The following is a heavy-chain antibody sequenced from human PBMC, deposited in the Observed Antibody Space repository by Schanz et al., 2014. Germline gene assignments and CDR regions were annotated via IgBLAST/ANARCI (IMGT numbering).Heavy chain of an antibody. CDR1: GLNFDYYG. CDR2: IGGSGDST. D-gene: IGHD6-19*01. Sequence: QVQLVESGGGVVQPGRSLRLSCATSGLNFDYYGMNWVRQAPGKGLEWVSGIGGSGDSTHYADSVKGRFIISRDNPKKTLYLQMNSLRAEDTAVYYCARDHQWLARYYMDVWGKGTTVTVSS. CDR3: ARDHQWLARYYMDV. V-gene: IGHV3-NL1*01. J-gene: IGHJ6*03.